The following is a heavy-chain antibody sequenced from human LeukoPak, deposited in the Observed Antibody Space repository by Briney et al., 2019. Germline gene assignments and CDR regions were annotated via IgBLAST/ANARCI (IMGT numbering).Heavy chain of an antibody. CDR3: ARIRCGHTDVACYNY. CDR2: IIPGGGV. CDR1: GVSFSAYS. D-gene: IGHD2-21*01. V-gene: IGHV4-34*12. Sequence: SETLSLTCAVHGVSFSAYSWSWIRQSPGRGLEWIGEIIPGGGVIYNPSLKSRATISGDTSENQFSLSLTSVTAADTAVYYCARIRCGHTDVACYNYWGLGTLVTVSS. J-gene: IGHJ4*02.